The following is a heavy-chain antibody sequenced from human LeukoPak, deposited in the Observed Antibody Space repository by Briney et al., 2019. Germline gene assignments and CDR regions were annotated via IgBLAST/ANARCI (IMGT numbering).Heavy chain of an antibody. CDR2: IYYSGST. CDR3: ARGPPGGQFDP. CDR1: GGSISSYY. Sequence: SETLSLTCTVSGGSISSYYWSWIRQPPGKGLEWIGYIYYSGSTNYNPSLKSRVTISVDTSKNQFSLKLSSVTAADTAVYYCARGPPGGQFDPWGQGTLVTVSS. J-gene: IGHJ5*02. V-gene: IGHV4-59*01. D-gene: IGHD3-10*01.